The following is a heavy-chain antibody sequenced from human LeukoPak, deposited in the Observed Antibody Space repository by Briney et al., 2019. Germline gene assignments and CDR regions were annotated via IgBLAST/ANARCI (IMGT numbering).Heavy chain of an antibody. V-gene: IGHV3-23*01. CDR1: GSTFSSFA. J-gene: IGHJ6*02. Sequence: PGGSLRLTCAASGSTFSSFAMSWVRQAPGKGLEWVSVISESGGTTYYADSVKGRFTASRDNSKNTLCLQMNSLRAEDTAVYYCAKVIVPNYYYGMDVWGQGTTVTVSS. CDR3: AKVIVPNYYYGMDV. D-gene: IGHD3-16*02. CDR2: ISESGGTT.